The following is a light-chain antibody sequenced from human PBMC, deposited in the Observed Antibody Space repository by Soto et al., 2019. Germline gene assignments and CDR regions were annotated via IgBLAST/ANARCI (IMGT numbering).Light chain of an antibody. J-gene: IGKJ1*01. Sequence: DIQMTQSPSTLSASVGDRVTITCRASQGISSWLAWYQQKPGTAPKLLIYKASTLQSGVPSRFSGSGSVTEFTLTISSLQPDDSATYYCQQYRDNWTFGQGTKVEIK. CDR2: KAS. V-gene: IGKV1-5*03. CDR1: QGISSW. CDR3: QQYRDNWT.